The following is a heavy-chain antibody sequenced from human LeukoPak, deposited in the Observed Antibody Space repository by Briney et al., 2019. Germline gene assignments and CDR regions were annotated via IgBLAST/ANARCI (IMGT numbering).Heavy chain of an antibody. Sequence: SETLSLTCTVSGGSISSSSYYGGWIRQPPGKGLEWIGSIYYSGSTYYNPSLKSRVTISVDTSKNQFSLKLSSVTAADTAVYYCARLSGSYSVWFDPWGQGTLVTVSS. CDR2: IYYSGST. CDR3: ARLSGSYSVWFDP. CDR1: GGSISSSSYY. V-gene: IGHV4-39*01. J-gene: IGHJ5*02. D-gene: IGHD1-26*01.